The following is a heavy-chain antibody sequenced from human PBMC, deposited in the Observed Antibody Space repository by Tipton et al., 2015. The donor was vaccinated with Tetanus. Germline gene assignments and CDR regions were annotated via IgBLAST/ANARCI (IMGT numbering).Heavy chain of an antibody. J-gene: IGHJ2*01. CDR2: IYPGDSDT. CDR3: ARRRSAVLGGGYHWYLDL. Sequence: QSGAEVKKHGESLKISCQGSGYNFNLYWIAWVRQMPGEGLEYMGIIYPGDSDTRYSPSFQGHVTISADKSISTAFLHLSSLRASDAAIYYCARRRSAVLGGGYHWYLDLWGRGALVTASS. CDR1: GYNFNLYW. D-gene: IGHD2-15*01. V-gene: IGHV5-51*01.